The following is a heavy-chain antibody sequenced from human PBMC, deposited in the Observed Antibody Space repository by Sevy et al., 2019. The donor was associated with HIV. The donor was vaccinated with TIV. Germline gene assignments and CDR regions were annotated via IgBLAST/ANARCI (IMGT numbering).Heavy chain of an antibody. J-gene: IGHJ3*02. V-gene: IGHV3-23*01. CDR2: ISGSGGST. D-gene: IGHD3-22*01. CDR3: AKDREITMIVVVITVSAFDI. Sequence: GGSLRLSCAASGFTFSSYAMSWVRHAPGKGLEWVSAISGSGGSTYYADSVKGRFTISRDNSKNTLYLQMNSLRAEDTAVYYCAKDREITMIVVVITVSAFDIWGQGTMVTVSS. CDR1: GFTFSSYA.